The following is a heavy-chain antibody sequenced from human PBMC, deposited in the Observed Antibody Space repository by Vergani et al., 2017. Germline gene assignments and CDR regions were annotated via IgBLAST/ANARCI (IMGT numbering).Heavy chain of an antibody. J-gene: IGHJ5*02. CDR2: INPNSGGT. CDR1: GYTFTGYY. V-gene: IGHV1-2*02. Sequence: QVQLVQSGAEVKKPGASVKVSCKASGYTFTGYYMHWVRQAPGQGLEWMGWINPNSGGTNYAQKFQGRVTMTRDTSISTAYMELSRLRSDDTAVYYCAREQVVVVPAAIHWRWFDPWGQGTLVTVSS. D-gene: IGHD2-2*02. CDR3: AREQVVVVPAAIHWRWFDP.